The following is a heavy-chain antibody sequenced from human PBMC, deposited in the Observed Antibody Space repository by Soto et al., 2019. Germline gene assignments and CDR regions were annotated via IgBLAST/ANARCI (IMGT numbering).Heavy chain of an antibody. CDR1: GFSFSSHS. CDR2: ISSTSSII. D-gene: IGHD3-9*01. V-gene: IGHV3-48*02. CDR3: AIAKGWPDISFHP. Sequence: EVQLVESGGGLVQPGGFLRLSCAASGFSFSSHSMNWVRQAPGKGLEWVSYISSTSSIIYYADSVKGRFTTSRDNAKNSLYLQMNSLRDEDTAVYYCAIAKGWPDISFHPWGQGTLVIVSS. J-gene: IGHJ1*01.